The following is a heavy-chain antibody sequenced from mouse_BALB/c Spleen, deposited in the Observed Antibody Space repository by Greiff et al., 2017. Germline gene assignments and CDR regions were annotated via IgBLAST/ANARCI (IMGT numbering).Heavy chain of an antibody. V-gene: IGHV5-17*02. CDR1: GFTFSSFG. Sequence: EVQGVESGGGLVQPGGSRKLSCAASGFTFSSFGMHWVRQAPEKGLEWVAYISSGSSTIYYADTVKGRFTISRDNPKNTLFLQMTSLRSEDTAMYYCARSGAYYEGKNAMDYWGQGTSVTVSS. CDR3: ARSGAYYEGKNAMDY. D-gene: IGHD1-1*01. J-gene: IGHJ4*01. CDR2: ISSGSSTI.